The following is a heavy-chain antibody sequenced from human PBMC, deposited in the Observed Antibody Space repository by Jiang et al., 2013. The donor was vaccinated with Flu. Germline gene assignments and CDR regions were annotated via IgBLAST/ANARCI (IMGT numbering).Heavy chain of an antibody. CDR1: GGSISSVTYY. D-gene: IGHD2/OR15-2a*01. Sequence: GPGLVKPSETLSLTCTVSGGSISSVTYYWGWIRQSPGKGLEWIGHIFKSGSTYYNPSLESRVFISVDTAKNQFSLKLNSVTATDTAMYFCAKNRNLVFSYTLARWGQGTQVTVSS. CDR3: AKNRNLVFSYTLAR. J-gene: IGHJ4*02. CDR2: IFKSGST. V-gene: IGHV4-39*01.